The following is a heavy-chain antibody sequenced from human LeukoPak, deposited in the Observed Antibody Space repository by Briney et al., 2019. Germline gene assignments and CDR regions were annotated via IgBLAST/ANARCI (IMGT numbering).Heavy chain of an antibody. CDR1: GYTFTSYG. Sequence: SCKASGYTFTSYGMHWVRQAPGKGLEWVAVIWYGGNNKYHADSVKGRFTISRDNSKNTLYLQMNSLRAEDTAVYYCATSSNAPGNHWGQGTLVTVSS. J-gene: IGHJ5*02. CDR2: IWYGGNNK. CDR3: ATSSNAPGNH. V-gene: IGHV3-33*01. D-gene: IGHD2-2*01.